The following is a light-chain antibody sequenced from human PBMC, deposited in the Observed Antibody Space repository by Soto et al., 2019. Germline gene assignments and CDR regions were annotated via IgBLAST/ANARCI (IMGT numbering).Light chain of an antibody. J-gene: IGLJ2*01. CDR1: KLGNKY. CDR3: QAWDSSTVV. V-gene: IGLV3-1*01. Sequence: SYELTQPPSVSVSPGQTASITCSGDKLGNKYVCWYQQKPGQSPVLVIYQDNKRPSGIPERFSGSNSGNTATLTISGTQATDEANYYCQAWDSSTVVFGGGTKLTVL. CDR2: QDN.